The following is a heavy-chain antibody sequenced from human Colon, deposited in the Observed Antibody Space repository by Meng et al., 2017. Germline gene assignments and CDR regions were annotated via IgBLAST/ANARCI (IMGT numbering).Heavy chain of an antibody. Sequence: QVELNESGSGLVRPSHDMSPPCTVSGASISSGGYHWSWVRQHPGRGLEWIGYISDSAATYYNPSLSSRVAIWRVGTSMKQFSLNLTSVTAADSAVYYCARDTLYGTDYWGQGILVTVSS. J-gene: IGHJ4*02. V-gene: IGHV4-31*03. CDR2: ISDSAAT. CDR1: GASISSGGYH. D-gene: IGHD2/OR15-2a*01. CDR3: ARDTLYGTDY.